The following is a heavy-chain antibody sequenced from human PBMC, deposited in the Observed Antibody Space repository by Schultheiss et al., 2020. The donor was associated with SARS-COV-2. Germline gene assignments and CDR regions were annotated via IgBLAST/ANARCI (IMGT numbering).Heavy chain of an antibody. CDR1: GFSFSYFG. D-gene: IGHD1-26*01. Sequence: GGSLRLSCAASGFSFSYFGMHWVRQAPGKGLEWVALIWHDGSKKYYADSMKGRFTISRDNSKNTLYLQMNSLRAEDTAVYYCAKDSQRIVGANSFDYWGQGTLVTVSS. J-gene: IGHJ4*02. CDR2: IWHDGSKK. V-gene: IGHV3-33*06. CDR3: AKDSQRIVGANSFDY.